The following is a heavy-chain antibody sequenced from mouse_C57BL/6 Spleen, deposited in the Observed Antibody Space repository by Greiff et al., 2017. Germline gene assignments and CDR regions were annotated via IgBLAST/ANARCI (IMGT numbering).Heavy chain of an antibody. V-gene: IGHV1-59*01. CDR3: ARGYGSSFDD. CDR2: IDPSDSYT. J-gene: IGHJ2*01. D-gene: IGHD1-1*01. CDR1: GYTFTSYW. Sequence: QVQLQQPGAELVRPGTSVKLSCKASGYTFTSYWMHWVKQRPGQGLEWIGVIDPSDSYTNYNQKFKGKATLTVDTSSSTAYMQLSSLTSEDSAVYYCARGYGSSFDDWGQGTTLTVSS.